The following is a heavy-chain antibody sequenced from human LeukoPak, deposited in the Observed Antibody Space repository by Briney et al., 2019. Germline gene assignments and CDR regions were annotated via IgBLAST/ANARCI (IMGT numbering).Heavy chain of an antibody. CDR2: ISYDGGNK. CDR1: GFTFSSYA. D-gene: IGHD3-10*01. J-gene: IGHJ3*02. V-gene: IGHV3-30*04. Sequence: GSLRLSCAASGFTFSSYAMHWVRQAPGKGLEWVAVISYDGGNKYYADSVKGRFTISRDNSKNTLYLQMNSLRAEDTAVYYCARITMVRGVMKLPTDAFDIWGQGTMVTVSS. CDR3: ARITMVRGVMKLPTDAFDI.